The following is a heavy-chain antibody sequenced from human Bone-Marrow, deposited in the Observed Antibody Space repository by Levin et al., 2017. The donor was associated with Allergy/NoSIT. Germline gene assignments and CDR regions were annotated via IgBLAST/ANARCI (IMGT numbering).Heavy chain of an antibody. V-gene: IGHV3-30*18. J-gene: IGHJ4*02. Sequence: GGSLRLSCAASGFTFSSYAMHWVRQAPGKGLEWVAVISYDGSNKYYADSVKGRFTISRDNSKNTLYLQMNSLRAEDTGVYYGAKDIHITIFGVAETDYWGQGTLVTVSS. CDR1: GFTFSSYA. CDR2: ISYDGSNK. CDR3: AKDIHITIFGVAETDY. D-gene: IGHD3-3*01.